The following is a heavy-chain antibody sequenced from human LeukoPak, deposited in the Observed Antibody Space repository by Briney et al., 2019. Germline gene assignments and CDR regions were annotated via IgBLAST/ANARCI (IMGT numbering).Heavy chain of an antibody. CDR3: ARGLEEQWLLWDAFDI. CDR1: GGSFSGYY. Sequence: SETLSLTCAVYGGSFSGYYWSWIRQPPGKGLEWIGEINHSGSTNYNPSLKSRVTISVDTSKNQFSLKLSSVTAADTAVYYCARGLEEQWLLWDAFDIWSQGTMVTVSS. J-gene: IGHJ3*02. V-gene: IGHV4-34*01. CDR2: INHSGST. D-gene: IGHD6-19*01.